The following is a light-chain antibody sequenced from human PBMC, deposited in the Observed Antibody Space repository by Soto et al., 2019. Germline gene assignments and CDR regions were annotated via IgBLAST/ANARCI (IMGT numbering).Light chain of an antibody. CDR2: GAS. CDR3: QQGST. Sequence: EIVLTQSPGTLSLSPGERATLSCRASQSVSSSYLAWYQQKPGQAPRLLIYGASSRATGIPDRFSGSGSGTDFTLITSRLEPEDFAVYYCQQGSTFGQGTKLEIK. CDR1: QSVSSSY. J-gene: IGKJ2*01. V-gene: IGKV3-20*01.